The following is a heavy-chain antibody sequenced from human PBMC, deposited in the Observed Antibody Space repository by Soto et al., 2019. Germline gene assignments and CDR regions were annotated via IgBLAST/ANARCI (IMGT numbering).Heavy chain of an antibody. CDR2: IKGDGTNT. Sequence: GGSLRLSCAASGFTFSSYWMHWVRQVPGKGLVWVSRIKGDGTNTGYADSVKGRFTISSDNVKNTLYLQMNSLRAEDTAVYYCARGLSGYYGFDYWGQGTLVTVSS. V-gene: IGHV3-74*01. CDR3: ARGLSGYYGFDY. CDR1: GFTFSSYW. J-gene: IGHJ4*02. D-gene: IGHD5-12*01.